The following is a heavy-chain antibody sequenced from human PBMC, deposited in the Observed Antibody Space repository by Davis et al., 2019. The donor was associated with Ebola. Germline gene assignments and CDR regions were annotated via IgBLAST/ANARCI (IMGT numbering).Heavy chain of an antibody. CDR3: ARYCHYTDCSYFDC. D-gene: IGHD2-15*01. Sequence: GESLKISCAASGFTFSNSDMSWVRHVPGKGLEWVSTISASEGHTHYSDSVRGRFTISRDNSKNTLYLQMNSLRAEDTATYYCARYCHYTDCSYFDCWGQGTMVAASS. V-gene: IGHV3-23*01. J-gene: IGHJ4*02. CDR2: ISASEGHT. CDR1: GFTFSNSD.